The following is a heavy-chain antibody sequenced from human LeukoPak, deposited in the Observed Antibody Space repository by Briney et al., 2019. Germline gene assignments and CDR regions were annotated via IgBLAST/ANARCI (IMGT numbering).Heavy chain of an antibody. Sequence: PGGSLRLSCAASGFTFDDYAMHWVRQAPGKGLEWVSGISWNRGSIGYADSVKGRFTISRDNAKNSLYLQMNSLRAEDTALYYCAKDMGWYYYDSSGSKGFDYWGQGTLVTVSS. V-gene: IGHV3-9*01. CDR1: GFTFDDYA. J-gene: IGHJ4*02. CDR2: ISWNRGSI. D-gene: IGHD3-22*01. CDR3: AKDMGWYYYDSSGSKGFDY.